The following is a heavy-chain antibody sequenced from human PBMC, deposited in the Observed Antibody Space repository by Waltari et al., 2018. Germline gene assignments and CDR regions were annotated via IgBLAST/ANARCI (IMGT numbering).Heavy chain of an antibody. CDR3: AVRPVAWLRTLDY. Sequence: VQLQQWGAGLLKPSETLSLTCAVYGGSFSAYCWSWIREPPGKGLEWIGEINHSERTNQHPSRSSRVPISVDAAKNQFSLTLSSVTAADTAVYYCAVRPVAWLRTLDYWGQETLVTLSS. J-gene: IGHJ4*02. CDR1: GGSFSAYC. CDR2: INHSERT. D-gene: IGHD3-3*01. V-gene: IGHV4-34*01.